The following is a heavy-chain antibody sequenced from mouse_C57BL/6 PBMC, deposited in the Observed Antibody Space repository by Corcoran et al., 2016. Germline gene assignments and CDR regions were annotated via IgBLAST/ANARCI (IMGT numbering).Heavy chain of an antibody. Sequence: QVQLQQSGPELVKPGASVKISCKASGYTFTDYYINWVKQRPGQGLEWIGWIFLGSGSTYYNEKFKGKATLTVDKSSSTAYMELRSLTSEDTAVYYCARRDYDGGFAYWGQGTLVTVSA. CDR3: ARRDYDGGFAY. D-gene: IGHD2-4*01. J-gene: IGHJ3*01. CDR1: GYTFTDYY. CDR2: IFLGSGST. V-gene: IGHV1-75*01.